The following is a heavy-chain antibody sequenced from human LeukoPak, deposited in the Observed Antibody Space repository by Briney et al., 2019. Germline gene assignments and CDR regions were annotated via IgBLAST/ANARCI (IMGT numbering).Heavy chain of an antibody. J-gene: IGHJ4*02. D-gene: IGHD3-9*01. Sequence: GESLKVSCKGSGYSFTNYWIGWVRQMPGKGLEWMGIIYPGDSDTRYSPAFQGQVTISAVKSISTAYLQWCSLKASDTAMYYCARTFDWLQEGTDYWGQGTLVTVSS. V-gene: IGHV5-51*01. CDR2: IYPGDSDT. CDR3: ARTFDWLQEGTDY. CDR1: GYSFTNYW.